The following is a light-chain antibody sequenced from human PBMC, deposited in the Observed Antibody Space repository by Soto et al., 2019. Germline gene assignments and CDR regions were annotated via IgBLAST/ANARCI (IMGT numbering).Light chain of an antibody. J-gene: IGLJ2*01. V-gene: IGLV3-21*04. CDR3: QVWDSSSDHVV. CDR1: NSGSKS. CDR2: YDS. Sequence: SYELTQPPSVSVAPGKTARITCGGNNSGSKSVHWYQQKPGQAPVLVIYYDSDRPSGIPERFSGSNSGNMATLTISRVEAGDEADYYCQVWDSSSDHVVFGGGTKLTVL.